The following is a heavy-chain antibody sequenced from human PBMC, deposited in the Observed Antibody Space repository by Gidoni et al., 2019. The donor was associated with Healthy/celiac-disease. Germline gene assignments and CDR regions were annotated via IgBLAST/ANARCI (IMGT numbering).Heavy chain of an antibody. CDR2: ISGSGGST. J-gene: IGHJ4*02. V-gene: IGHV3-23*01. CDR1: GYTFSSYG. CDR3: AKAVAVAGSYFDY. D-gene: IGHD6-19*01. Sequence: EVQLLESGGGLVQTGGSLRLSRAASGYTFSSYGVSWVRQATGKGLEWVSAISGSGGSTYYADSVKGRFTISRDNSKNTLYLQMNSLRAEDTAVYYCAKAVAVAGSYFDYWGQGTLVTVSS.